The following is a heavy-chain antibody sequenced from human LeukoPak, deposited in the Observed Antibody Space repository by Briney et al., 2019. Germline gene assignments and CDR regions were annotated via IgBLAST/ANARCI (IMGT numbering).Heavy chain of an antibody. CDR2: IYHSGST. D-gene: IGHD3-22*01. CDR3: AKVPYYDSSGHFDY. Sequence: SETLSLTCTVSGYSISSGYYWGWIRQPPGKGLEWIGSIYHSGSTYYNPSLKSRITISVDTSKNQFSLKLSSVTAADTAVYYCAKVPYYDSSGHFDYWGQGTLVTVSS. CDR1: GYSISSGYY. J-gene: IGHJ4*02. V-gene: IGHV4-38-2*02.